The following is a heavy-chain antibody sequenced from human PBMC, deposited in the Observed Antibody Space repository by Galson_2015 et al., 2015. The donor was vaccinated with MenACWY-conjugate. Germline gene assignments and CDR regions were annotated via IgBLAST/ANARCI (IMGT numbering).Heavy chain of an antibody. Sequence: SLRLSCAASGFTFSNAWMSWVRQAPGKGLEWVGRIKSKTDGGTTDYAAPVKGRFTISRDDSKNTLYLQMNSLKTEDTAVYYCTTDLANLEQQYLMYFDLWGRGTLVTVSS. D-gene: IGHD6-13*01. CDR1: GFTFSNAW. CDR2: IKSKTDGGTT. V-gene: IGHV3-15*01. CDR3: TTDLANLEQQYLMYFDL. J-gene: IGHJ2*01.